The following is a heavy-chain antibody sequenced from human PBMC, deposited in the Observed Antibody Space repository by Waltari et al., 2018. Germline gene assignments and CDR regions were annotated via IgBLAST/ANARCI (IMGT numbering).Heavy chain of an antibody. J-gene: IGHJ6*02. V-gene: IGHV3-74*01. D-gene: IGHD6-13*01. Sequence: EEQLVESGGGLIQPGESLRVSCVVSGFTFSRYWMNWVRQAPGKGLGCVGRINSDGSDIRDADSVKGRFTIARDNAKNTVYLQMKSLRAEDTAVYYCARVARKTYSSPVPGRDYYYGMDVWGLGTTVTVSS. CDR3: ARVARKTYSSPVPGRDYYYGMDV. CDR1: GFTFSRYW. CDR2: INSDGSDI.